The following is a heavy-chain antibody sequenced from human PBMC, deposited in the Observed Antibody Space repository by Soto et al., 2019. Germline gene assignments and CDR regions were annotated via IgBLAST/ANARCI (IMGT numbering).Heavy chain of an antibody. CDR3: ASPARNYDFWSGYSFDI. J-gene: IGHJ3*02. Sequence: GASVKVSCKASGYTFTSYDINWVRQATGQGLEWMGWMNPNSGNTGYAQKFQGRVTMTRNTSISTAYMELSSLRSEDTAVYYCASPARNYDFWSGYSFDIWGQGIMVTVSS. CDR2: MNPNSGNT. D-gene: IGHD3-3*01. CDR1: GYTFTSYD. V-gene: IGHV1-8*01.